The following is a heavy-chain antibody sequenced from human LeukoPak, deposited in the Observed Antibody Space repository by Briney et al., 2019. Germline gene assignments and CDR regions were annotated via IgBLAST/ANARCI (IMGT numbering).Heavy chain of an antibody. Sequence: VASVKVSCKASGYTFTSYDINWVRQATGRGLEWMGWVNPNSGHTGYAQKFQGRVTMTRNTSISTAYMELSSLTSEDTAVYYCARGAPGSYCSGGSCPYFDYWGQGTLVSVSS. V-gene: IGHV1-8*01. CDR1: GYTFTSYD. CDR3: ARGAPGSYCSGGSCPYFDY. CDR2: VNPNSGHT. J-gene: IGHJ4*02. D-gene: IGHD2-15*01.